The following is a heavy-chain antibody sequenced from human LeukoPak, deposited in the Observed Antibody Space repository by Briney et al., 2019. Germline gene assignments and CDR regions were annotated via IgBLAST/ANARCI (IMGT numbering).Heavy chain of an antibody. CDR1: RFTFSSYS. J-gene: IGHJ4*02. V-gene: IGHV3-48*02. D-gene: IGHD4-17*01. CDR2: ISSGGSTI. Sequence: GGSLRLSCAASRFTFSSYSLNWLRQAPGKGLEWVSYISSGGSTIYYADSVKGRFTISRDNARNSLYLQMDSLRDEDTAVYYGGRDGYGDYPFDYWGQGTLVTVSS. CDR3: GRDGYGDYPFDY.